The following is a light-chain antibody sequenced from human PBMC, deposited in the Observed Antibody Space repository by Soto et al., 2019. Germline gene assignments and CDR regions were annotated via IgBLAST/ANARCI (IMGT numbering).Light chain of an antibody. CDR3: MQAAYLPLT. Sequence: VMTQTPVSLAVTPGQPASMSCKSSESLVYSSGRTYLYWYLQRPGQPPRVVMHEVSIRSSGVPDRIIGSGSGTDFTLEISRVEAEDIGVYYCMQAAYLPLTFGGGTKVEI. CDR1: ESLVYSSGRTY. J-gene: IGKJ4*01. CDR2: EVS. V-gene: IGKV2-29*03.